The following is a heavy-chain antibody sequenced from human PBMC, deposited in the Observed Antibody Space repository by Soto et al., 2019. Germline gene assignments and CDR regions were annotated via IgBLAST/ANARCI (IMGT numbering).Heavy chain of an antibody. Sequence: SVKVSCKASGGTFSRHAIRWVRQAPGQGLEWMGGIIPVFGKANYAQKFQGRVTITADESTNTGYMELRSLTSEDTAVYYCARDGTLYDSNAYYYVYWGQGTLVTVSS. D-gene: IGHD3-22*01. CDR1: GGTFSRHA. J-gene: IGHJ4*02. CDR3: ARDGTLYDSNAYYYVY. CDR2: IIPVFGKA. V-gene: IGHV1-69*13.